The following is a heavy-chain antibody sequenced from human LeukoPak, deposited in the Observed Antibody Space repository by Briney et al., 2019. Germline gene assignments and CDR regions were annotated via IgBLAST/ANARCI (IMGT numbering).Heavy chain of an antibody. V-gene: IGHV1-2*02. J-gene: IGHJ1*01. D-gene: IGHD2-2*02. CDR1: GYTFTGYY. CDR2: INVNSGGT. CDR3: VRGTGYCSSTSCYNSGEYFQH. Sequence: ASVKVSCKASGYTFTGYYIHWVRQAPGQGLEWMAWINVNSGGTNSAQNFQGRVTMTRDTSNSTAYMEVSRLRSDDTAVYYCVRGTGYCSSTSCYNSGEYFQHWGQGTLVTVSS.